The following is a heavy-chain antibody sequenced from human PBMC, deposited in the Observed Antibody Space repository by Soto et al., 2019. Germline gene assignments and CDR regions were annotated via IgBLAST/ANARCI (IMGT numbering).Heavy chain of an antibody. V-gene: IGHV4-59*01. CDR3: SRGALTNYFDY. CDR1: GGSISSYY. Sequence: QVQLQESGPGLVKPSETLSLTCTVSGGSISSYYWRWLRQPPGKGLEWIAYFYYSGSTNYNPSLKSRVTISVDTSKNQFSLRLSSVTAADTAVYYCSRGALTNYFDYWGQGTLVTVSS. J-gene: IGHJ4*02. CDR2: FYYSGST.